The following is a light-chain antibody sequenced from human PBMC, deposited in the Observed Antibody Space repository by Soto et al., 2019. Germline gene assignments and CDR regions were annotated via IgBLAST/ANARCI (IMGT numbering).Light chain of an antibody. CDR1: QSFSSY. Sequence: EIVLTQSPATLSLSPGERATLSCRASQSFSSYLAWYQQKPGQAPRLLIYDASNRATGIPARFSGRGSGTDFTLTITSLEPEDFAVYYCQQRSNWITFGQGTRLEIK. V-gene: IGKV3-11*01. CDR3: QQRSNWIT. CDR2: DAS. J-gene: IGKJ5*01.